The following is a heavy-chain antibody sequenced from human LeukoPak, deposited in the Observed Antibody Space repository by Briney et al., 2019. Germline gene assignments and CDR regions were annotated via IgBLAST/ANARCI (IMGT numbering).Heavy chain of an antibody. CDR1: GFTFSSYA. CDR3: ARDPFAVAGTTTHFDY. Sequence: GGSLRLSCAASGFTFSSYAMHWVRQAPGKGLEWVAVISYDGSNKYYADSVKGGFTISRDNSKTTLYLQMNSLRAEDTAVYYCARDPFAVAGTTTHFDYWGQGTLVTVSS. J-gene: IGHJ4*02. D-gene: IGHD6-19*01. CDR2: ISYDGSNK. V-gene: IGHV3-30*04.